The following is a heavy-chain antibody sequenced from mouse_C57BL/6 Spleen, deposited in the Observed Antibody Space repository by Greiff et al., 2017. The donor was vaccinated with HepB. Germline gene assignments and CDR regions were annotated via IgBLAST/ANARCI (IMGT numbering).Heavy chain of an antibody. V-gene: IGHV1-53*01. J-gene: IGHJ3*01. CDR2: INPSNGGT. CDR3: ARRVVTTGGFAY. D-gene: IGHD2-2*01. Sequence: QVQLQQSGTELVNPGASVKLSCKASGYTFTSYWMHWVKQRPGQGLEWIGNINPSNGGTNYNEKFKSKATLTVDKSSSTAYMQLSSLTSEDSAVYYCARRVVTTGGFAYWGQGTLVTVSA. CDR1: GYTFTSYW.